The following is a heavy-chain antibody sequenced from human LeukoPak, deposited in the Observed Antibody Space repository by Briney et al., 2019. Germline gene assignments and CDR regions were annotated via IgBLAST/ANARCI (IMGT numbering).Heavy chain of an antibody. CDR3: ARAPRYCSGGSCYPDYYYYGMDV. Sequence: ASVKVSCKASGYTFTGYYMHWVRQAPGQGLEWMGWINPNSGGTNYAQKFQGWVTMTRDTSISTAYMELSRLRSDDTAVYYCARAPRYCSGGSCYPDYYYYGMDVWGQGTTVTVSS. V-gene: IGHV1-2*04. CDR2: INPNSGGT. J-gene: IGHJ6*02. D-gene: IGHD2-15*01. CDR1: GYTFTGYY.